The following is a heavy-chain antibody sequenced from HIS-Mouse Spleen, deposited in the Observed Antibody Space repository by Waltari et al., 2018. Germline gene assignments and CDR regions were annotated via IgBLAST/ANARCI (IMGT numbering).Heavy chain of an antibody. V-gene: IGHV4-39*07. J-gene: IGHJ2*01. CDR2: IYYSGST. D-gene: IGHD6-13*01. CDR1: GGSISRSSYY. Sequence: QLQLQESGPGLVKPSETLSLTCTVSGGSISRSSYYWGWIRQPQGKGVEWIGSIYYSGSTYYNPSLKSRVTISVDTSKNQFSLKLSSVTAADMAVYYCAREIPYSSSWYDWYFDLWGRGTLVTVSS. CDR3: AREIPYSSSWYDWYFDL.